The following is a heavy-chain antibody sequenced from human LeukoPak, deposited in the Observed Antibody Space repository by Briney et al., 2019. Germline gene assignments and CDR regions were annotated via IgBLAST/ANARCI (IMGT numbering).Heavy chain of an antibody. J-gene: IGHJ4*02. CDR3: ARDRMSPTWLAYFDY. CDR1: GYTFTSYA. V-gene: IGHV1-3*01. Sequence: ASVKVSCKASGYTFTSYAMHWVRLAPGQRLEWMGWINAGNGNTKYSQKFQGRVTITRDTSASTAYMELSSLRSEDTAVYYCARDRMSPTWLAYFDYWGQGTLVTVSS. CDR2: INAGNGNT. D-gene: IGHD6-19*01.